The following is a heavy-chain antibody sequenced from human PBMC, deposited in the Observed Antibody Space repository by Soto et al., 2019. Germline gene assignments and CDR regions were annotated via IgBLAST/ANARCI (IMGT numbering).Heavy chain of an antibody. CDR2: IIPIFGTA. CDR1: GGTFSSYA. Sequence: QVQLVQSGAEVKKPGSSVKVSCKASGGTFSSYAISWVRQAPGQGLEWMGGIIPIFGTANYAQKFQGRVTITADESTSTAYIELSSLRSEDTAVYYCARDKTSLSWDGMDVWGQGTTVTVSS. D-gene: IGHD3-10*01. V-gene: IGHV1-69*01. CDR3: ARDKTSLSWDGMDV. J-gene: IGHJ6*02.